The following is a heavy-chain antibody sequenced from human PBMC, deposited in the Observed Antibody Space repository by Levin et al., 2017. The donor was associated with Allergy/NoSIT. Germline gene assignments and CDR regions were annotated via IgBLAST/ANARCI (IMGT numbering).Heavy chain of an antibody. CDR2: ISWNSGSI. V-gene: IGHV3-9*01. D-gene: IGHD3-10*01. Sequence: LSLTCAASGFTFDDYAMHWVRQAPGKGLEWVSGISWNSGSIGYADSAKGRFTISRDNAKNSLYLQMNSLRTEDTALYYCARDNIGLPDAFDIWGQGTMVIVSS. CDR1: GFTFDDYA. CDR3: ARDNIGLPDAFDI. J-gene: IGHJ3*02.